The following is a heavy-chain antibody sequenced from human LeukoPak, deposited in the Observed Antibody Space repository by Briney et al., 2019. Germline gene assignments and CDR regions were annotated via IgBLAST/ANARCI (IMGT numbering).Heavy chain of an antibody. CDR2: IYYSGST. J-gene: IGHJ4*02. V-gene: IGHV4-59*01. D-gene: IGHD2-21*01. CDR3: ARVFSGFDY. Sequence: PSETLSLTCTVSGGSISPYYWSWIRQPPGEGLEWIGHIYYSGSTNYNPSLKSRVTISLDRSEKQLSLKLTSVTAADTAVYYCARVFSGFDYWGQGTLVTVSS. CDR1: GGSISPYY.